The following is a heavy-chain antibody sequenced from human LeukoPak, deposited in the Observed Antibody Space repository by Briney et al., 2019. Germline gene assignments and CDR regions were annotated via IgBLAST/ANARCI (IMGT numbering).Heavy chain of an antibody. Sequence: GGSLRLSCAASGFTFSSYSMNWVRQAPGKGLEWVSSISSSSSYTYYADSVKGRFTISRDNAKNSLYLQMNSLRAEDTAVYYCARDKVPAAIIRYYGMDVWGQGTTVTVSS. CDR1: GFTFSSYS. CDR2: ISSSSSYT. J-gene: IGHJ6*02. D-gene: IGHD2-2*01. CDR3: ARDKVPAAIIRYYGMDV. V-gene: IGHV3-21*01.